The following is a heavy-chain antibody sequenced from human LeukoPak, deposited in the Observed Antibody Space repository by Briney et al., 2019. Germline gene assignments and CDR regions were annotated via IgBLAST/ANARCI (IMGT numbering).Heavy chain of an antibody. D-gene: IGHD3-22*01. J-gene: IGHJ5*02. CDR2: ISSSSSYI. Sequence: GRSLRLSCAPSGFILSSYSMNWVSQAPGKGLEWVSSISSSSSYIYYADSVKGRFTISRDNAKNSLYLQMNSLRAEDTAVYYCARDGVPTYYDSSGFPGWFDPWGQGTLVTVSS. CDR1: GFILSSYS. V-gene: IGHV3-21*01. CDR3: ARDGVPTYYDSSGFPGWFDP.